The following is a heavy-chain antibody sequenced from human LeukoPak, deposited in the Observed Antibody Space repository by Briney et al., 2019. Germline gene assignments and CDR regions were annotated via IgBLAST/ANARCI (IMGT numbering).Heavy chain of an antibody. CDR1: GFTFSSYA. CDR2: ISCSGGST. Sequence: PPGVSLRLSCAASGFTFSSYAMSWVRQAPGKGLEWVSAISCSGGSTYYADSVKGRLTISRDNYKNTLYLQMNSLRAEDTAVYYCAKDLGTTPNWFDPWGQGTLVTVSS. V-gene: IGHV3-23*01. J-gene: IGHJ5*02. CDR3: AKDLGTTPNWFDP. D-gene: IGHD4-17*01.